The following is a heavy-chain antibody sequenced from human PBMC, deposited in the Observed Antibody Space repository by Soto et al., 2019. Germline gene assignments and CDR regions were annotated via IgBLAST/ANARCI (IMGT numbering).Heavy chain of an antibody. Sequence: QVHLVESGGGVVQPGGSLRLSCAASGFIFSGYAMHWVRQAPGKGLEWVAVISYDGNTQYYADSVKGRFTVSRDNSNHILYVEMNNLRDEDTAMYYCAKETNAYEINFWGQGTLVTVSP. CDR3: AKETNAYEINF. V-gene: IGHV3-30-3*01. D-gene: IGHD3-9*01. CDR1: GFIFSGYA. J-gene: IGHJ4*02. CDR2: ISYDGNTQ.